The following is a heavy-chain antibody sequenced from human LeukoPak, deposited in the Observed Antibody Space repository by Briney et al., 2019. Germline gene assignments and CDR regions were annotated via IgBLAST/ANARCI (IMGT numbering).Heavy chain of an antibody. J-gene: IGHJ3*02. Sequence: GGSLKLSCAASGFTFSSYAMSWVRQAPGKGLEWVSAISGSGGSTYYADSVKGRFTISRDNSKNTLYLQMNSLRAEDTAVYYCAKPPSGYYYPYAFDIWGQGTMVTVSS. D-gene: IGHD3-22*01. V-gene: IGHV3-23*01. CDR2: ISGSGGST. CDR3: AKPPSGYYYPYAFDI. CDR1: GFTFSSYA.